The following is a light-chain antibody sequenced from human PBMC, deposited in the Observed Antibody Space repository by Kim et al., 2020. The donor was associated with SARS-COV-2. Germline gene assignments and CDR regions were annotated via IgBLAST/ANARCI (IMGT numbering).Light chain of an antibody. CDR3: QQYNSDPCT. CDR2: ATS. J-gene: IGKJ1*01. Sequence: ASVGDRVTITCRASQSISNYLAWHQQKPGKVPKFLIYATSSLQTGVPSQFSGSGSGTDFTLTISSLQPEDFATYYCQQYNSDPCTFGQGTRVDIK. CDR1: QSISNY. V-gene: IGKV1-27*01.